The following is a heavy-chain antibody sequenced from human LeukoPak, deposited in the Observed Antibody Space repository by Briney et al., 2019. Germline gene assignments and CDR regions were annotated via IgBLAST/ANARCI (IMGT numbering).Heavy chain of an antibody. CDR2: IKSKTDGGTT. Sequence: GGSLRLSCAASGFTFSNAWMSWVRRAPGKGLEWVGRIKSKTDGGTTDYAAPVKGRFTISRDDSKNTLYLQMNSLKTEDTAVYYCTTDLKLAYYYGMDVWGQGTTVTVSS. V-gene: IGHV3-15*01. CDR3: TTDLKLAYYYGMDV. J-gene: IGHJ6*02. D-gene: IGHD3-9*01. CDR1: GFTFSNAW.